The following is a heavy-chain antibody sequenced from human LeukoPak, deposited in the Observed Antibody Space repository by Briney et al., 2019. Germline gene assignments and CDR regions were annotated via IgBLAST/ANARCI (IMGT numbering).Heavy chain of an antibody. CDR1: GFTFSSYG. CDR3: ARDLYSSGWSFYFDY. J-gene: IGHJ4*02. Sequence: GGSLRLSCAASGFTFSSYGMHWVRQAPGKGLEWVAVIWYDGSNKYYADSVKGRFTISRDNSKNTLYLQMNSLRAEDTAVYYCARDLYSSGWSFYFDYWGQGTLVTVSS. CDR2: IWYDGSNK. V-gene: IGHV3-33*01. D-gene: IGHD6-19*01.